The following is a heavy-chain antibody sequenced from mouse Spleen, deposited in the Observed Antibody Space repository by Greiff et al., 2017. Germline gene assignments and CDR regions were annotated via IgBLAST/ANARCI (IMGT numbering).Heavy chain of an antibody. CDR3: ARQAYYGFHYYAMDY. Sequence: VQLQQSGPELVKPGASVKISCKASGYAFSSSWMNWVKQRPGKGLEWIGRIYPGDGDTNYNGKFKGKATLTADKSSSTAYMQLSSLTSEDSAVYFCARQAYYGFHYYAMDYWGQGTSVTVSA. CDR2: IYPGDGDT. J-gene: IGHJ4*01. V-gene: IGHV1-82*01. CDR1: GYAFSSSW. D-gene: IGHD2-9*01.